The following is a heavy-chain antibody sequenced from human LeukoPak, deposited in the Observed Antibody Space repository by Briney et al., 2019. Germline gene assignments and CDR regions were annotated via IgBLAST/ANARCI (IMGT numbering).Heavy chain of an antibody. CDR2: IYYSGST. J-gene: IGHJ6*02. CDR3: ARDRAPGDIVVVPAAIGSRYYGMDV. V-gene: IGHV4-31*03. CDR1: GGSISSGGYY. D-gene: IGHD2-2*01. Sequence: PSQTLSLTCTVSGGSISSGGYYWRWIRQHPGKGLEWIGYIYYSGSTYYNPSLKSRVTISVDTSKNQFSLKLSSVTAADTAVYYCARDRAPGDIVVVPAAIGSRYYGMDVWGQGTTVTVSS.